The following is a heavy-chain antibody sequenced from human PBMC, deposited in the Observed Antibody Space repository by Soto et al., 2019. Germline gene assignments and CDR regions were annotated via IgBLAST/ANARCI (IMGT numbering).Heavy chain of an antibody. CDR2: IYYSGST. CDR3: ARAQTIFGIITVFDY. CDR1: GGPINSGGYY. Sequence: SETLSLTCTVSGGPINSGGYYWSWIRQHPGKGLEWIGYIYYSGSTYYNPSLKSRVTISVDTSKNQFSLKLTSVTAADTAVYFCARAQTIFGIITVFDYWGQGTLVTAPQ. J-gene: IGHJ4*02. D-gene: IGHD3-3*01. V-gene: IGHV4-31*03.